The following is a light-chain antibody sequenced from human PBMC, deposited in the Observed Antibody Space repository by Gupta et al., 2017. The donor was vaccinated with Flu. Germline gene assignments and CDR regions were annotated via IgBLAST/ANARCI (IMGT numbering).Light chain of an antibody. J-gene: IGKJ1*01. CDR3: QQYNNWPPWT. V-gene: IGKV3-15*01. CDR2: GAS. Sequence: EIVMTQPPPTLPVSPGERATLSCRASQSVSSSLAWYQQKPGQAPRLLIYGASTRATGIPARFSGSGSGTEFTLTISSLQSKDFAVYYCQQYNNWPPWTFGQGTKVEIK. CDR1: QSVSSS.